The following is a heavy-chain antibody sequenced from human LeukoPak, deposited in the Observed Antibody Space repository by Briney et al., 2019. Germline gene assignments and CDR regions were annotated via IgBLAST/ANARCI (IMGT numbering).Heavy chain of an antibody. D-gene: IGHD3-3*01. CDR2: IIPIFGTA. V-gene: IGHV1-69*13. CDR3: ARDRGPYDFWSGYYLNWFDP. J-gene: IGHJ5*02. Sequence: GASVTVSCTASGGTFSSYAISWVRQAPGQGLEWMGGIIPIFGTANYAQKFQGRVTITADESTSTAYMELSSLRSEDTAVYYCARDRGPYDFWSGYYLNWFDPWGQGTLVTVSS. CDR1: GGTFSSYA.